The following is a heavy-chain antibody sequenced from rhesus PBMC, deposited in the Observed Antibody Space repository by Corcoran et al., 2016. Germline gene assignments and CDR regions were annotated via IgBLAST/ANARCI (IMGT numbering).Heavy chain of an antibody. CDR3: TRGAGSRNWYFDL. J-gene: IGHJ2*01. V-gene: IGHV1S9*01. D-gene: IGHD4-29*01. Sequence: QVQLVQSGAEVKKPGASVKLSCKASGYTFTSYYINWVRQAPGHVLEWMEWINPSHGKTGYEQKCQGRVTRTGETSTSTAYMELSSLRSEDTAVYYCTRGAGSRNWYFDLWGPGTPITISS. CDR1: GYTFTSYY. CDR2: INPSHGKT.